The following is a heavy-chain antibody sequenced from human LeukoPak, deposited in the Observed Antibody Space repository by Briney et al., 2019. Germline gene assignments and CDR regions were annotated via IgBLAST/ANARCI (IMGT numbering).Heavy chain of an antibody. D-gene: IGHD5-18*01. CDR1: GGTFSSYA. V-gene: IGHV1-69*05. J-gene: IGHJ6*03. CDR3: ARGDPAMGPRDYYYYYMDV. Sequence: GASVKVSCKASGGTFSSYAISWVRQAPGQGLESMGGIIPIFGTANYAQKFQGRVTITTDESTSTAYMELSSLRSEDTAVYYCARGDPAMGPRDYYYYYMDVWGKGTTVTVSS. CDR2: IIPIFGTA.